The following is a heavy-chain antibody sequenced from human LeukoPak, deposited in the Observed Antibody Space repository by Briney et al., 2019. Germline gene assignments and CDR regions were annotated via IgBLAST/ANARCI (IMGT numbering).Heavy chain of an antibody. CDR1: GGSISSGSHY. V-gene: IGHV4-61*02. CDR2: IYTSGST. Sequence: SETLSLTLTVSGGSISSGSHYWSWIRQPAGKGLEWIGRIYTSGSTNYNPSLKSRVTISVDTSKNQFSLKLNSMTAADTAFYYCARGAAAAIPFDYWGQGTLVTVSS. J-gene: IGHJ4*02. D-gene: IGHD2-21*02. CDR3: ARGAAAAIPFDY.